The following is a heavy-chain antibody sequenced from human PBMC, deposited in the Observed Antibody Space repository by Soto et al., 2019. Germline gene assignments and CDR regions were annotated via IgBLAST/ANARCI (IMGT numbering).Heavy chain of an antibody. CDR3: VRDYDWAFDI. CDR2: SGTSRKYT. D-gene: IGHD1-1*01. V-gene: IGHV3-48*02. Sequence: GGSLRLSCEASGYFLSDYSMNWVRQAPGKGLEWISYSGTSRKYTFYSDSVRGRFTISRDDAKNSLYLQLNSLRDEDTAVYYCVRDYDWAFDIWGQGTMVTVSS. J-gene: IGHJ3*02. CDR1: GYFLSDYS.